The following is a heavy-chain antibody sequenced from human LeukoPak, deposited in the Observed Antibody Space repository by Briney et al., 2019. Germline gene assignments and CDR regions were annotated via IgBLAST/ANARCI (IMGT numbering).Heavy chain of an antibody. CDR1: GYTFTSYG. CDR2: ISAYNGNT. D-gene: IGHD3-22*01. CDR3: ARDISKPTYYYDSSGYPDYYYYMDV. Sequence: ASVKVSCKASGYTFTSYGISWVRQAPGQGLEWMGWISAYNGNTNYAQKLQGRVTMTTDTSTSTAYMELRSLRSDDTAVYYCARDISKPTYYYDSSGYPDYYYYMDVWGKGTTVTVSS. J-gene: IGHJ6*03. V-gene: IGHV1-18*01.